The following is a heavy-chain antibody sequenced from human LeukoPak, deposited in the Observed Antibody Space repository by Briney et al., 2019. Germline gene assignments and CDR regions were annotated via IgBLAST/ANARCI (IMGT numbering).Heavy chain of an antibody. D-gene: IGHD3-3*01. V-gene: IGHV1-8*03. CDR3: ARGTSRNLYDFWSGYKWLDY. CDR1: GYTFTSYD. J-gene: IGHJ4*02. CDR2: MNPNSGNT. Sequence: ASVKVSCKASGYTFTSYDINWVRQATGQGLEWMGWMNPNSGNTGHAQKFQGRVTITRNTSISTAYMELSSLRSEDTAVYYCARGTSRNLYDFWSGYKWLDYWGQGTLVTVSS.